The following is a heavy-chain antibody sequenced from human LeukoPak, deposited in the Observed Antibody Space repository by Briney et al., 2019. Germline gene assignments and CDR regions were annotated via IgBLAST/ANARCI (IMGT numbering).Heavy chain of an antibody. Sequence: PSETLSLTCAVSGASINSPNWWTWVRQPPGKGLEWIGEVYHSGSTRYNPPLKSRVTVSMDKSKNQFSLSLTSVTAADTAVYYCARLADCWGPGTLVTVSS. CDR3: ARLADC. D-gene: IGHD3-3*02. V-gene: IGHV4-4*02. CDR1: GASINSPNW. J-gene: IGHJ4*02. CDR2: VYHSGST.